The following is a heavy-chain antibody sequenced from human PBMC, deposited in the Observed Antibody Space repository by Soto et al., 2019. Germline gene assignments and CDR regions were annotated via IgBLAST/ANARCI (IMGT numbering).Heavy chain of an antibody. CDR2: ISSSSSTI. Sequence: GGSLRHSCAASGFTFSSYSMNWVRQAPGKGLEWVSYISSSSSTIYYADSVKGRFTISRDNAKNSLYLQMNSLRAEDTAVYYCARDPTQGDIVVVPAAMGYMDVWGKGTTVTVSS. CDR1: GFTFSSYS. CDR3: ARDPTQGDIVVVPAAMGYMDV. D-gene: IGHD2-2*01. J-gene: IGHJ6*03. V-gene: IGHV3-48*01.